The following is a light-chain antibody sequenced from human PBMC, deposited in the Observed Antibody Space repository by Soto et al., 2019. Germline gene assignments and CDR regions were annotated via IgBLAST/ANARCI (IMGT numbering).Light chain of an antibody. CDR1: SSNIGAGHA. V-gene: IGLV1-40*01. CDR3: QSYDDSLSGWV. Sequence: QAVVTQPPSVSGAPGQRVTISCTGSSSNIGAGHALHWYQHLPGAAPKLLMYGNSDRPSGVPDRFSGSKSGTSASLAITGLQPEDEADYYFQSYDDSLSGWVFGGGTKLTVL. J-gene: IGLJ3*02. CDR2: GNS.